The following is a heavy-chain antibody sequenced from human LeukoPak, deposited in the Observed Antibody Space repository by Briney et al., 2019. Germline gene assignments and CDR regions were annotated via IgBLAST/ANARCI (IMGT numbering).Heavy chain of an antibody. CDR1: GYTFTGYY. CDR2: INPNSGGT. CDR3: ARDTGGGSTFVDV. Sequence: ASVKVSCKASGYTFTGYYTHWVRQAPGQGLEWMGWINPNSGGTNYAQKFQGRVTMTRDTSISTAYVELSRLRSDDTAVYYCARDTGGGSTFVDVWGQGTTVTVSS. V-gene: IGHV1-2*02. D-gene: IGHD5/OR15-5a*01. J-gene: IGHJ6*02.